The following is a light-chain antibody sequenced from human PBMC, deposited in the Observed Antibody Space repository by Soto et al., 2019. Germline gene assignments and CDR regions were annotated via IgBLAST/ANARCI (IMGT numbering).Light chain of an antibody. CDR2: DVS. V-gene: IGLV2-14*01. CDR1: SSDVGGYNY. Sequence: QSVLTQPASVSGSPGQSITISCTGTSSDVGGYNYVSWYQQYPGKAPKLMIYDVSNWPSGVSNRFSGSKSGNTASLSISGLQAEDEADYYCSSYTSSSPYVFGTGTKVTVL. J-gene: IGLJ1*01. CDR3: SSYTSSSPYV.